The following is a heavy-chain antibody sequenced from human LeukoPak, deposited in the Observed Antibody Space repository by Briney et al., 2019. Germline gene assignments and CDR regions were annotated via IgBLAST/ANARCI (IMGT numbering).Heavy chain of an antibody. J-gene: IGHJ4*02. D-gene: IGHD2-15*01. CDR2: LSGSGGST. CDR3: AKGRCSGGSCYGRGFDY. CDR1: GFTFDTYA. V-gene: IGHV3-23*01. Sequence: GGSLTLSCAASGFTFDTYAMSWVRQAPGKGLEWVSGLSGSGGSTYYADSVKGRFTISRDNAKNTLYLQMNSLRAEDTAVYYCAKGRCSGGSCYGRGFDYWGQGTLVTVYS.